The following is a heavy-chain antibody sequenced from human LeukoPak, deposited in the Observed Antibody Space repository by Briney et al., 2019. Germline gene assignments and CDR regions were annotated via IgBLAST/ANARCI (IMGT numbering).Heavy chain of an antibody. CDR2: INHSGST. CDR1: GGSFSGYY. CDR3: ARVYYYDSSGYHGLWFDP. J-gene: IGHJ5*02. D-gene: IGHD3-22*01. V-gene: IGHV4-34*01. Sequence: SETLSLTCAVYGGSFSGYYWSWIRQPPGKGLEWIGEINHSGSTNYNPSLKGRVTISVDTSKNQFSLKLSSVTAADTAVYYCARVYYYDSSGYHGLWFDPWGQGTLVTVSS.